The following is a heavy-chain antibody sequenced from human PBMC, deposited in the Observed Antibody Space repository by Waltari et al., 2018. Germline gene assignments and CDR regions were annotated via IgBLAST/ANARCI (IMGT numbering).Heavy chain of an antibody. CDR1: GGSISSSSYY. V-gene: IGHV4-39*01. Sequence: QLQLQESGPGLLKPPETLSLTCTVSGGSISSSSYYWGWIRQPPGKGLEWIGSLYYSGSAYYHPSLKSLVTLSVDTSKNQFSLKLSSVTAAYTAVYYCARHISSGYSFGLWGQGTLVTVSS. CDR2: LYYSGSA. CDR3: ARHISSGYSFGL. D-gene: IGHD5-18*01. J-gene: IGHJ4*02.